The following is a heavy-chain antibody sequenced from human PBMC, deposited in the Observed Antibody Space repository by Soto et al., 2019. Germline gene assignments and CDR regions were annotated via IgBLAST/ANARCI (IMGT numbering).Heavy chain of an antibody. CDR1: GFTFSSYA. Sequence: GESLKISCAASGFTFSSYAMHWVRQAPGKGLEWVAVISYDGSNKYYADSVKGRFTISRDNSKNTLYLQMNSLRAEDTGGYYCARDHGKRDGYNFNWFDPWGQGTLVTVSS. D-gene: IGHD5-12*01. V-gene: IGHV3-30*04. CDR2: ISYDGSNK. J-gene: IGHJ5*02. CDR3: ARDHGKRDGYNFNWFDP.